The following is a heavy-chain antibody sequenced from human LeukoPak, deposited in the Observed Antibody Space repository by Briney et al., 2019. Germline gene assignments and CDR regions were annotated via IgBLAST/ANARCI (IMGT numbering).Heavy chain of an antibody. CDR1: GFTFSDHY. V-gene: IGHV3-72*01. J-gene: IGHJ4*02. Sequence: GGSLRLSCAASGFTFSDHYMDWVRQAPGKGLEWVGRIRKKGNSYSTEYAASVKGRFSISRDDSENSLYLQMNSLRTEDTAVYYCVRALDDTSGFRYFGYWGQGTLVTVSS. CDR3: VRALDDTSGFRYFGY. D-gene: IGHD3-22*01. CDR2: IRKKGNSYST.